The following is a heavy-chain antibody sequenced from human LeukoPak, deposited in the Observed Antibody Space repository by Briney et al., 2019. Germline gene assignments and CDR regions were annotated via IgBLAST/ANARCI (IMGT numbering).Heavy chain of an antibody. CDR3: ARESRYAVLSLVDY. CDR2: INPNSGGT. Sequence: ASVKVSCKASGYTFTGYYMHWVRQAPGQGLEWMGWINPNSGGTNYAQKFQGRVTMTRDTSISTAYMELSRLRSEDTAVYYCARESRYAVLSLVDYWGQGTLVTVSS. V-gene: IGHV1-2*02. J-gene: IGHJ4*02. CDR1: GYTFTGYY. D-gene: IGHD2/OR15-2a*01.